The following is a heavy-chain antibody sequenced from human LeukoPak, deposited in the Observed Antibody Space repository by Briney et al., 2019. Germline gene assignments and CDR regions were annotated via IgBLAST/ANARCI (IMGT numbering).Heavy chain of an antibody. D-gene: IGHD3-10*01. CDR3: AKDHPVQDYYGSAPGY. V-gene: IGHV3-23*01. J-gene: IGHJ4*02. CDR2: SGIVGRT. CDR1: GFTFSSYA. Sequence: GGSLRLSCAASGFTFSSYAMSWVRQAPGKGLEWVSSGIVGRTFYADSVKGRFTISRDNSKSTLYLEMNSLRAEDTAVYYCAKDHPVQDYYGSAPGYWGQGTLVTVSS.